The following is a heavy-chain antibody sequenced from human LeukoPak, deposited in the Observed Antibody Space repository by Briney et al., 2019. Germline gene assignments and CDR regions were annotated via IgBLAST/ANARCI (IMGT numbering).Heavy chain of an antibody. CDR2: ISYDGSNK. V-gene: IGHV3-30-3*01. J-gene: IGHJ6*02. CDR1: GFTFSSYA. D-gene: IGHD1-26*01. Sequence: PGGSLRLSCAASGFTFSSYAMHWVRQAPGKGLEWVAVISYDGSNKYYADSVKGRFTISRDNSKNTLYLQMNSLRAEDTAVYYCARDGSGTSAPRYYYGMDVWGQGTTVTVSS. CDR3: ARDGSGTSAPRYYYGMDV.